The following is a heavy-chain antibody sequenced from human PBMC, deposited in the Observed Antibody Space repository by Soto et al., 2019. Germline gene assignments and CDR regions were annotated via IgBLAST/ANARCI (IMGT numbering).Heavy chain of an antibody. Sequence: GSLRLSCAASGFTYSNAWMSWVRQAPGKGLEWVARIKSKADGGTTDYAAPVKGRFTISGDDSKNMVYLQMNNLKTEDTAVYYCTTDNMPGTIYPQFHHWGQGT. CDR3: TTDNMPGTIYPQFHH. CDR1: GFTYSNAW. CDR2: IKSKADGGTT. V-gene: IGHV3-15*01. D-gene: IGHD1-1*01. J-gene: IGHJ1*01.